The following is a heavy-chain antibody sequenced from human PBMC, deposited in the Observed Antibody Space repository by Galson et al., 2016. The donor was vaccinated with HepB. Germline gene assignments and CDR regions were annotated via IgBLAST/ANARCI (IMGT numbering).Heavy chain of an antibody. CDR1: GFTFEDYA. D-gene: IGHD3-3*01. CDR3: AKSLRVLRPLND. V-gene: IGHV3-9*01. Sequence: SLILSCAASGFTFEDYALHWVQQTPGKGLEWVSGISWNSRSIGYADSVKGRFTVSRDNATRSLYLQMNSLRTEDTALYFCAKSLRVLRPLNDWGQGSQVIVSA. CDR2: ISWNSRSI. J-gene: IGHJ4*02.